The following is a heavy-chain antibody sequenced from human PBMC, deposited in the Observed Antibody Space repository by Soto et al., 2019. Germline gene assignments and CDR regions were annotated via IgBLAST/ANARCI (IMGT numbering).Heavy chain of an antibody. V-gene: IGHV4-34*01. J-gene: IGHJ6*02. CDR2: INHSGST. CDR1: GGSFSGYY. CDR3: ARGRGVRGVPLRYYYYGMDV. D-gene: IGHD3-10*01. Sequence: QVQLQQWGAGLLKPSETLSLTCAVYGGSFSGYYWSWIRQPPGKGLEWIGEINHSGSTNYNPSLKSRVTISVDTSKNQFSLKLSSVTAADTAVYYCARGRGVRGVPLRYYYYGMDVWGQGTTVTVSS.